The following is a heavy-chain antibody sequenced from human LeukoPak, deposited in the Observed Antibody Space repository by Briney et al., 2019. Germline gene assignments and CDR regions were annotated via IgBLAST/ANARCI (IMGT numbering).Heavy chain of an antibody. CDR1: GFPFRTYA. CDR2: ISFDENNK. CDR3: ASTYCSSGACYTYFDS. V-gene: IGHV3-30-3*01. J-gene: IGHJ4*02. Sequence: GGSLRLSCAASGFPFRTYAMHWVRQTPGKGLEWLAIISFDENNKYYLDSVKGRFTISRDNSKNTLYLQMNSLRPEDTAIYYCASTYCSSGACYTYFDSWGQGTLVTVSS. D-gene: IGHD2-15*01.